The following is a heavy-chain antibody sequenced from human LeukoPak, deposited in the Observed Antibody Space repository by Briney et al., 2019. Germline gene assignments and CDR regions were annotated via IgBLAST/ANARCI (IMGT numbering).Heavy chain of an antibody. J-gene: IGHJ4*02. CDR2: ISGSGGST. V-gene: IGHV3-23*01. CDR1: GFTFSSYA. Sequence: GGSLRLSCAASGFTFSSYAMSWVRQAPGKGLEWVSAISGSGGSTYYADSVKGRFTISRDNSKNTLYLQMNSLRAEDTAVYYCAKDHRYCSSTSCPPGFDYWGQGTLVTVSS. D-gene: IGHD2-2*01. CDR3: AKDHRYCSSTSCPPGFDY.